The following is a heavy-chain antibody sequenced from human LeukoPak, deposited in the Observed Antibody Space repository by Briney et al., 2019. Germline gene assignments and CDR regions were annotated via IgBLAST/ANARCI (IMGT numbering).Heavy chain of an antibody. D-gene: IGHD2-2*01. V-gene: IGHV3-21*01. CDR3: ARDRSQLPYYYYYMDV. J-gene: IGHJ6*03. Sequence: GGSLRLSCAASAFTFSSYSMNWVRQAPGKGLEWVSSISSSSSYIYYADSVKGRFTISRDNAKNSLYLQMNSLRAEDTAVYYCARDRSQLPYYYYYMDVWGKGTTVTVSS. CDR2: ISSSSSYI. CDR1: AFTFSSYS.